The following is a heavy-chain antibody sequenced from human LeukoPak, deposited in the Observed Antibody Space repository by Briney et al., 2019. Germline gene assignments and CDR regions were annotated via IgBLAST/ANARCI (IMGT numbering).Heavy chain of an antibody. CDR3: AREGASYVEMAVEY. J-gene: IGHJ4*02. CDR1: GGSISSSSYY. D-gene: IGHD5-24*01. Sequence: SETLSLTCTVSGGSISSSSYYWGWIRQPPGKGLEWIGSIYYSGSTYYNPSFKSRVTISVDTSKNQFSLKLSSVTAADTAVYYCAREGASYVEMAVEYWGQGTLVTVSS. V-gene: IGHV4-39*07. CDR2: IYYSGST.